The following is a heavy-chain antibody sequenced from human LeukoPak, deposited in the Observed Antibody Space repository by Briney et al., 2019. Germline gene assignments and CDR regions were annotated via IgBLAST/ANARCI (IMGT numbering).Heavy chain of an antibody. CDR1: GYTFTSYY. J-gene: IGHJ4*02. V-gene: IGHV1-46*01. CDR3: ARESSFLYYFDY. Sequence: GASVKVSCKASGYTFTSYYMHWVRQAPGQGLEWMGIINPSGGSTSYAQKFQGRVTITRDTSASTAYMELSSLRSEDMAVYYCARESSFLYYFDYWGQGTLVTVSS. D-gene: IGHD3-16*01. CDR2: INPSGGST.